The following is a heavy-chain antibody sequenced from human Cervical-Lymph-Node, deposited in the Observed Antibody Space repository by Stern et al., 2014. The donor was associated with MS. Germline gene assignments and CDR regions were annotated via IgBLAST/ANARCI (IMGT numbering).Heavy chain of an antibody. V-gene: IGHV1-46*02. J-gene: IGHJ3*02. CDR1: GFSFNTYY. D-gene: IGHD5-12*01. Sequence: VQLVQSGAEVKKPGASVEVSCTSSGFSFNTYYMHWVRQAPGQGLEWLGLINPSGRTTTYAHKFQARMTMTRDTATTPFYMILDSLTSGDTAVYFFASRIGGYRKHDAFDIWGQGTVVTVSS. CDR3: ASRIGGYRKHDAFDI. CDR2: INPSGRTT.